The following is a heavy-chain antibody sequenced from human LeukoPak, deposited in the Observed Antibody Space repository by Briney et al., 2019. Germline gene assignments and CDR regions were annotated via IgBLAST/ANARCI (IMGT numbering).Heavy chain of an antibody. D-gene: IGHD4-11*01. CDR2: ISWNSGSI. J-gene: IGHJ6*03. Sequence: PGGSLRLSCAASGFTFDDYAMHWVRQAPGKGLEWVSGISWNSGSIGYADSVKGRFTISRDNAKNSLYLQMNSLRAEDTALYYCVRPPSKYYYYYYMDVWGKGTTVTVSS. CDR1: GFTFDDYA. CDR3: VRPPSKYYYYYYMDV. V-gene: IGHV3-9*01.